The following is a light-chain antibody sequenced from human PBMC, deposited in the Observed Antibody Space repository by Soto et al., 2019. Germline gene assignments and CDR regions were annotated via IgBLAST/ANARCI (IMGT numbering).Light chain of an antibody. Sequence: QSVLTQPPSASGTPGQRVTISCFGSSSNIGSNYVYWYQQLPGTAPKLLIYSNNQRPSGVPDRFSGSKSGTSASLAISGLRSEDEADYYCATWDDSLSALYVLGTGTKVTVL. CDR1: SSNIGSNY. V-gene: IGLV1-47*02. CDR2: SNN. J-gene: IGLJ1*01. CDR3: ATWDDSLSALYV.